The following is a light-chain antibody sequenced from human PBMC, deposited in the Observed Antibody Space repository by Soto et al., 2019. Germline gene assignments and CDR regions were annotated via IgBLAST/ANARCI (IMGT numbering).Light chain of an antibody. Sequence: QSVLTQPASVSRSPGQSITISCTGSSSDVGAYNFVSWYQHHPGKAPKLILYEVTTRPSGVSSRFSGSKSGNTASLTISGLQDDDEANYYCSSYTSSNTPYVLGTGTKVTVL. CDR2: EVT. CDR3: SSYTSSNTPYV. J-gene: IGLJ1*01. V-gene: IGLV2-14*01. CDR1: SSDVGAYNF.